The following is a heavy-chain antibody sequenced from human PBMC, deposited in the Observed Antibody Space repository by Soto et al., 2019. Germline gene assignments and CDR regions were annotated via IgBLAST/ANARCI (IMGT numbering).Heavy chain of an antibody. J-gene: IGHJ4*02. CDR2: ISAYNGNT. CDR1: GYTFTSYG. CDR3: ARDSEVIVGANTPRDY. Sequence: QVQLVQSGAEVKKPGASVKVSCKASGYTFTSYGISWVRQAPGQGLEWMGWISAYNGNTNYAQKLQGRVTMNTDTSMSTAYMERRCVRSDDTAVYYSARDSEVIVGANTPRDYWGQGTLVTVSS. D-gene: IGHD1-26*01. V-gene: IGHV1-18*04.